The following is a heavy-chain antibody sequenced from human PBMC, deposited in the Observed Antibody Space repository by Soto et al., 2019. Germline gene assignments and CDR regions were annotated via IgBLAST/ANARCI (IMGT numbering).Heavy chain of an antibody. J-gene: IGHJ4*02. CDR2: IDPKNGGT. Sequence: ASVKVSCKASGYSISAYYIHWVRQAPGQGLEWMGWIDPKNGGTVSAEKFQGRLTMTRDTSISTVYMDLSGLTSDDTALYYCGRDDYGIFPYWGQGSLVTVSS. CDR1: GYSISAYY. V-gene: IGHV1-2*02. D-gene: IGHD3-10*01. CDR3: GRDDYGIFPY.